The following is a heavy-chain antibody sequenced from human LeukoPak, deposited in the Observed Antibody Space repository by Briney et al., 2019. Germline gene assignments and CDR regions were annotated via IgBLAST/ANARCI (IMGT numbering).Heavy chain of an antibody. CDR2: ISGTGGRT. D-gene: IGHD1-1*01. J-gene: IGHJ4*02. V-gene: IGHV3-23*01. CDR1: GFTFSSYA. Sequence: GGSLRLSCAASGFTFSSYAMSWVRQAPGKGLEWVSAISGTGGRTYYADSVKGRFTISRDNSKNTLYLQMNSLRAEDTAVYYCAKDKRGSLEYFDYWGQGTLVTVSS. CDR3: AKDKRGSLEYFDY.